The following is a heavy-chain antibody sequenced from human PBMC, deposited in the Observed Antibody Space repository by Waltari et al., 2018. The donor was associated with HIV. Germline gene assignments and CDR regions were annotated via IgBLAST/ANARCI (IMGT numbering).Heavy chain of an antibody. J-gene: IGHJ4*02. CDR2: IYYSGST. CDR3: ARAGYTGTYYFDY. V-gene: IGHV4-39*01. CDR1: GGSISSSSSY. D-gene: IGHD5-18*01. Sequence: QLQLQESGPGLVKPSETLSLTCTVSGGSISSSSSYWGWIRPPPGKGLEWIGSIYYSGSTYYNPSLKSRVTISVDTSKNQFSLKLSSVTAADTAVYYCARAGYTGTYYFDYWGQGTLVTVSS.